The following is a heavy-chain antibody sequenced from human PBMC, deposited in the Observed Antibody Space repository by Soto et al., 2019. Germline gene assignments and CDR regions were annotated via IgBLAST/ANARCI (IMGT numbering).Heavy chain of an antibody. CDR1: GFTFSSYA. J-gene: IGHJ4*02. V-gene: IGHV3-23*01. CDR2: ISRGGGST. CDR3: AKGIGPGSYYADYYFDY. Sequence: GGSLRLSCAASGFTFSSYAMSWVRQAPGKGLEWVSAISRGGGSTYYADSVKGRSTTSRDNSKNTLYLQMNSLRAEDTAVYYCAKGIGPGSYYADYYFDYWGQGTLVTVSS. D-gene: IGHD1-26*01.